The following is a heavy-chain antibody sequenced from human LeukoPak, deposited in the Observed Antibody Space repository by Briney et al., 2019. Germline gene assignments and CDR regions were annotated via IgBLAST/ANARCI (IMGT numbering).Heavy chain of an antibody. V-gene: IGHV4-4*02. CDR2: IYHSGST. CDR3: ARDRGDTATIDY. D-gene: IGHD5-18*01. CDR1: GGSITSRHW. J-gene: IGHJ4*02. Sequence: SETLSLTCAVSGGSITSRHWWSWVRQPPGKGLEWIGEIYHSGSTNYNPSLESRVTISLDKSKNQFSLKLSSVTAADTAVYHCARDRGDTATIDYWGQGTLVTVSS.